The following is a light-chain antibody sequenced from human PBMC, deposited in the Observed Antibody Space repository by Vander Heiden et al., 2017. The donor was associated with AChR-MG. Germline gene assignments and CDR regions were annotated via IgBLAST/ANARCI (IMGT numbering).Light chain of an antibody. CDR3: QSYDSSLSGWV. CDR1: RSNIGAGYD. V-gene: IGLV1-40*01. J-gene: IGLJ3*02. Sequence: QSVLTQPPSVSGAPGQRVTISCTGSRSNIGAGYDVNWYQQFPRTAPKLLIYGNNNRASGVPDRFSGSKSGASASLAITGLQAEDEADYNCQSYDSSLSGWVFGEGTKLTVL. CDR2: GNN.